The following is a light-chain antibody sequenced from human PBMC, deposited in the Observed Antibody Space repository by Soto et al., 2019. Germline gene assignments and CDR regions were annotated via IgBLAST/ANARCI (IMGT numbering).Light chain of an antibody. V-gene: IGKV1-39*01. CDR1: QSISSY. CDR2: AAS. J-gene: IGKJ1*01. Sequence: DIQMTQSPSSLSASVGDRVTITCRASQSISSYLNWYQQKPGKAPELLIYAASSLQSGVPSRFSGSGSGTDFTLTISSLQPEDFAIYYCQQSYTTPWTFGQGTKVDIK. CDR3: QQSYTTPWT.